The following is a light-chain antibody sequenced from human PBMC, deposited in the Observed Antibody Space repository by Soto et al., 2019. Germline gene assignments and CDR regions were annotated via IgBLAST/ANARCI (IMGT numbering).Light chain of an antibody. V-gene: IGLV2-14*01. CDR1: SSDVGGYNH. Sequence: QSVLTQPASVSGSPGQSITISCTGTSSDVGGYNHVSWYQQHPGKAPKLMIYEVSNRPSGVSNRFSGSKSGNTASLTISGLQAEDEADYYCNSYTSSSTGVFGGGTKLTVL. J-gene: IGLJ3*02. CDR2: EVS. CDR3: NSYTSSSTGV.